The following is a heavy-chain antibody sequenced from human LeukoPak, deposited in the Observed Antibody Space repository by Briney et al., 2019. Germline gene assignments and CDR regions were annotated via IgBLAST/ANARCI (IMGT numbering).Heavy chain of an antibody. CDR2: IYYNGNT. Sequence: SETLSLTCTIYGGSMSNYYWEWIRQPPGKGLEWIGYIYYNGNTNYNPSLKSRLTMSVDTSKNQLSLKLTSVTAADTAIYYCARATGYYYGSGNDYWGQGTLVTVSS. J-gene: IGHJ4*02. CDR1: GGSMSNYY. CDR3: ARATGYYYGSGNDY. V-gene: IGHV4-59*01. D-gene: IGHD3-10*01.